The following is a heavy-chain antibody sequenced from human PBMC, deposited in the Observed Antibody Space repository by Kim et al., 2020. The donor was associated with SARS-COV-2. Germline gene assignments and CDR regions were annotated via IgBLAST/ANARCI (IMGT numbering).Heavy chain of an antibody. J-gene: IGHJ3*02. V-gene: IGHV4-59*01. CDR2: IYYSGST. CDR1: GGSISSYY. CDR3: ARAFSKDAFDI. Sequence: ETLSLTCTVSGGSISSYYWSWIRQPPGKGLEWIGYIYYSGSTNYNPSLKSRVTISVDTSKNQFSLKLSSVTAADTAVYYCARAFSKDAFDIWGQGTMVTVSS. D-gene: IGHD3-16*01.